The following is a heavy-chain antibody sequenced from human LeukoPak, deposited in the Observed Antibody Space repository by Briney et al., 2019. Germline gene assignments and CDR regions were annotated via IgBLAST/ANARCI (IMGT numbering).Heavy chain of an antibody. Sequence: SSETLSLTCAVYGGSFSGYYWSWLRQPPGKGLEWIGEINNSGSTNYNTSLKSRVTISVDTSKNQFSLKLSSVTAADTAVYYCARDSYYYDSSGYYRLDYWGQGTLVTVSS. D-gene: IGHD3-22*01. CDR1: GGSFSGYY. J-gene: IGHJ4*02. CDR3: ARDSYYYDSSGYYRLDY. CDR2: INNSGST. V-gene: IGHV4-34*01.